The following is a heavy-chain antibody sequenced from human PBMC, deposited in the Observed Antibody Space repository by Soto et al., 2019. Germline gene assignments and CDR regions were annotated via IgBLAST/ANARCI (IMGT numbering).Heavy chain of an antibody. V-gene: IGHV4-34*01. Sequence: SETLSLTCAVYGGSFSGYYWSWIRQPPGKGLEWIGEINHSGSTNYNPSLKSRVTISVDTSKNQFSLKLSSVTAADTAVYYCARDILTGYHDAFDIWGQGTMVTVSS. CDR3: ARDILTGYHDAFDI. CDR1: GGSFSGYY. CDR2: INHSGST. D-gene: IGHD3-9*01. J-gene: IGHJ3*02.